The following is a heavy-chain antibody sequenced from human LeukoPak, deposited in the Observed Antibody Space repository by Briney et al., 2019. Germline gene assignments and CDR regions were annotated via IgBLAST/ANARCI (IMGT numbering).Heavy chain of an antibody. V-gene: IGHV3-74*01. CDR1: GFTFSTYW. Sequence: PGGSLRLSCAASGFTFSTYWMHWVRQAPGKGLVWVARIKGDGSSTIYADSVKGRFPISRDNSKNTLYLQTSSLRAEDTAVYYCARASTTVPNLLDHWGRGTLVTVSS. CDR3: ARASTTVPNLLDH. J-gene: IGHJ4*02. D-gene: IGHD4-17*01. CDR2: IKGDGSST.